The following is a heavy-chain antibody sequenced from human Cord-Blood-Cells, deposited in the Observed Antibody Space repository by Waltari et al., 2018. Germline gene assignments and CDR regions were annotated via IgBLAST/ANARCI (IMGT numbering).Heavy chain of an antibody. CDR3: ARGAQKLGLFDY. CDR1: GFIFSSYW. D-gene: IGHD6-13*01. J-gene: IGHJ4*02. V-gene: IGHV3-7*01. Sequence: EVQLVESGGGLVQPGGSLRLSCAASGFIFSSYWMSWVRQAPGKGLEWVANIKQDGSEKYYVDSVKGRFTISRDNAKNSLYLQMNSLRAEDTAVYYCARGAQKLGLFDYWGQGTLVTVSS. CDR2: IKQDGSEK.